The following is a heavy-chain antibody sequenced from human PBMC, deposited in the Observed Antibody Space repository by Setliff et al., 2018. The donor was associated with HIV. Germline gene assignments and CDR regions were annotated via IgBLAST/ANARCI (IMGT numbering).Heavy chain of an antibody. V-gene: IGHV3-7*01. CDR2: IKQDGSEK. Sequence: GESLKISCAASGFTFSSYWMSWVRQAPGKGLEWVANIKQDGSEKYYVDSVKGRFTISRDNAKNSLYLQMNSLRAEDTAVYYCARGLFVDTAMVGWYFDLWGRGTLVTVSS. CDR1: GFTFSSYW. J-gene: IGHJ2*01. CDR3: ARGLFVDTAMVGWYFDL. D-gene: IGHD5-18*01.